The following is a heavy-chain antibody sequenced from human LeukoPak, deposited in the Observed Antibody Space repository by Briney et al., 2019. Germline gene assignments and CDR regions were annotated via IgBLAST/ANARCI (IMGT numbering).Heavy chain of an antibody. Sequence: RGSLRLSCAASGFTFSSYAMSWVRQAPGKGLEWVSAISGSGGSTYYADSVKGRFTISRDNSKNTLYLQMNSLRAEDTAVYYCAKVGYCSSTSCSDDAFDIWGQGTMVTVSS. CDR3: AKVGYCSSTSCSDDAFDI. J-gene: IGHJ3*02. CDR1: GFTFSSYA. V-gene: IGHV3-23*01. D-gene: IGHD2-2*01. CDR2: ISGSGGST.